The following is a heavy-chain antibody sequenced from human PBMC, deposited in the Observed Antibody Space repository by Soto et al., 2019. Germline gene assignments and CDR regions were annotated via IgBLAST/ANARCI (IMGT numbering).Heavy chain of an antibody. CDR3: ASGGGGYSLYNWFDP. Sequence: PSETLSLTCTVSGGSISSGGYYWSWIRQHPGKGLEWIGYIYYSGSTYYNPSLKSRVTISVDTSKNQFSLKLSSVTAADTAVYYCASGGGGYSLYNWFDPWGQGTLVTVS. CDR1: GGSISSGGYY. CDR2: IYYSGST. V-gene: IGHV4-31*03. J-gene: IGHJ5*02. D-gene: IGHD3-22*01.